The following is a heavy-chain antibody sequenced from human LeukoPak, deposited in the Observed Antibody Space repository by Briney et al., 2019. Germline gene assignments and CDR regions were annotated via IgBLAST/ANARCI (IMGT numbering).Heavy chain of an antibody. Sequence: SSVKVSCKVSGDTFISNAVSWVRQGPRQGLEWMGGIIPIFGITNYAQKFQGRVTMARDMSTSTVYMELSSLRSEDTAVYYCAREAVTIFGLVRTQTTKSPHRFDPWGQGTLVTVSS. V-gene: IGHV1-69*17. J-gene: IGHJ5*02. CDR1: GDTFISNA. D-gene: IGHD3-3*01. CDR2: IIPIFGIT. CDR3: AREAVTIFGLVRTQTTKSPHRFDP.